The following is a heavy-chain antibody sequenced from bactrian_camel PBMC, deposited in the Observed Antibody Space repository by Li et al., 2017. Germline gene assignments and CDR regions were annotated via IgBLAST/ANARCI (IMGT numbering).Heavy chain of an antibody. CDR2: LYSDASNT. Sequence: HVQLVESGGDLVHPGGSLRLSCAAAGFTFSGHGMRWVRQAPGKGLEWVSSLYSDASNTYAADSVKGRFTVSRDNAKNTIYLQMNSLKPDDTAVYSG. V-gene: IGHV3S6*01. D-gene: IGHD3*01. CDR1: GFTFSGHG.